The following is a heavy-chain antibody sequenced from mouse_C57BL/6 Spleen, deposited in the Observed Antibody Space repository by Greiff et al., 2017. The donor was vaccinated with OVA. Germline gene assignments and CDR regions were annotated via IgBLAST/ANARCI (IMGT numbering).Heavy chain of an antibody. Sequence: VKLQESGAELVKPGASVKISCKASGYAFSSYWMNWVKQRPGKGLEWIGQIYPGDGDTNYNGKFKGKATLTADKSSSTAYMQLSSLTSEDSAVYFCARSTAAQAIFDYWGQGTTLTVSS. D-gene: IGHD3-2*02. J-gene: IGHJ2*01. CDR1: GYAFSSYW. V-gene: IGHV1-80*01. CDR3: ARSTAAQAIFDY. CDR2: IYPGDGDT.